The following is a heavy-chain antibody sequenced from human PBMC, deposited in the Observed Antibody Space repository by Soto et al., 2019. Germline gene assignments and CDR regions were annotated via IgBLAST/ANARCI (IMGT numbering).Heavy chain of an antibody. D-gene: IGHD3-10*01. V-gene: IGHV1-3*01. CDR1: GYTFTRYA. CDR3: ARDTAVVQWFGEIYYYYYGMDV. J-gene: IGHJ6*02. CDR2: INAGNGNT. Sequence: ASVKVSFKACGYTFTRYAMHWLRQAPGQRLEWMGWINAGNGNTKYSQKFQGRVTITRDTSASTAYMELSSLRSEDTAVYYCARDTAVVQWFGEIYYYYYGMDVWGQGTTVTVSS.